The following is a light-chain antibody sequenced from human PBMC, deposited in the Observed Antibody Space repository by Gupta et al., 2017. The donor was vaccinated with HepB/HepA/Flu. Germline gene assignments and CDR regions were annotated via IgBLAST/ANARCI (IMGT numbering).Light chain of an antibody. J-gene: IGKJ5*01. CDR1: QSVSSY. Sequence: EIVLTQSPATLSLSPGERASQSVSSYLAWYQQKPGQAPRLLIYDASNRATGIPARFSGSGSGTEFTLTISSLEPEDFAVYYCQQRSNWLLIFGQGTRVEIK. V-gene: IGKV3-11*01. CDR3: QQRSNWLLI. CDR2: DAS.